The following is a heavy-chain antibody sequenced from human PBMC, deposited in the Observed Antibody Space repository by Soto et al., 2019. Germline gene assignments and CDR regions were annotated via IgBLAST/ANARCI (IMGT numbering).Heavy chain of an antibody. CDR2: IYSGGNT. Sequence: QLRVQESGPGQVKPSATLSLTCTVSGGSITSHHYYWGWVRQPPGKGLEWIGSIYSGGNTYYNPSLRSRVTIIVDTAEKQISLKLSSVTATDTAVYYCGSGPSTTWIDNWGLGTQVSVSS. CDR1: GGSITSHHYY. D-gene: IGHD1-1*01. V-gene: IGHV4-39*01. J-gene: IGHJ4*02. CDR3: GSGPSTTWIDN.